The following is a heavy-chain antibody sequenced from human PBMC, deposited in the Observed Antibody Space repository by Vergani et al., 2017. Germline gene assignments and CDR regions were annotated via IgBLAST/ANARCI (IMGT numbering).Heavy chain of an antibody. Sequence: QVQLVQSGAEVKKPGASVKVSCKASGYTFTSYGISWVRQAPGQGLEWMGWISAYNGNTNYAQKFQGRVTITADESTSTAYMELSSLRSEDTAVYYCARRTYYYGSGSYYNGSRPPFDPWGQGTLVTVSS. CDR3: ARRTYYYGSGSYYNGSRPPFDP. CDR1: GYTFTSYG. D-gene: IGHD3-10*01. J-gene: IGHJ5*02. V-gene: IGHV1-18*01. CDR2: ISAYNGNT.